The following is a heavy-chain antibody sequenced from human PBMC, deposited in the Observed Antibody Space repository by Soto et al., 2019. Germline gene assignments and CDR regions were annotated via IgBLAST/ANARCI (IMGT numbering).Heavy chain of an antibody. V-gene: IGHV3-30*18. D-gene: IGHD1-26*01. J-gene: IGHJ4*02. Sequence: QVQLVESGGGVVQPGRSLRLSCAASGFTVSHYAMHWVRQAQGKGLEWVSLMSYDGSNEYYEDSVKGRFTISRDNSKNPLYLQLNSLRAEDTVVYYCAQDGRQNFDYWDQGTLVTVSS. CDR1: GFTVSHYA. CDR3: AQDGRQNFDY. CDR2: MSYDGSNE.